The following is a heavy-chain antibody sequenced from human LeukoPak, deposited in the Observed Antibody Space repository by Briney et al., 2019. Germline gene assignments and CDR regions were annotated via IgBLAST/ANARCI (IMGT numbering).Heavy chain of an antibody. V-gene: IGHV3-11*01. CDR1: GFTFSDYY. J-gene: IGHJ4*02. CDR2: VSSGSSTI. D-gene: IGHD3-9*01. CDR3: ARTLGTLPLRYFDWLLPYYFDY. Sequence: GGSLRLSCAASGFTFSDYYMSWIRQAPGKALEWVSYVSSGSSTIYYADSVKGRFTVSRDNGKRSLYLHMNSLRADDTAVYYCARTLGTLPLRYFDWLLPYYFDYWGQGTLVTVSS.